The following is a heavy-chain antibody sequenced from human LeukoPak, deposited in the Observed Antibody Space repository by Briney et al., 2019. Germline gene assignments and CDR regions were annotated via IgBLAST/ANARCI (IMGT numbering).Heavy chain of an antibody. Sequence: GSSVKVSCKASGYTFTGYYMHWVRQPPAQGLAGVGWSNPNRGGTNYAQKFQGRVTMTRDTSISTAYMELSRLRSDDTAVYYCARDLRPYYYGSGYYYYYMDVWGKGTTVTVSS. V-gene: IGHV1-2*02. CDR1: GYTFTGYY. CDR3: ARDLRPYYYGSGYYYYYMDV. CDR2: SNPNRGGT. J-gene: IGHJ6*03. D-gene: IGHD3-10*01.